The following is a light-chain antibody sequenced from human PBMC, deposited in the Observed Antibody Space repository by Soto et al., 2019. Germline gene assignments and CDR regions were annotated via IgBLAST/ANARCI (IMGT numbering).Light chain of an antibody. Sequence: DIQMTQSPSSLYASVGDRVTITCQASQDISNHLNLYQQTSGKAPKLLIYVAYNLETGFPSRFTGGQSGTHCTCTIASLQPEDVATYFCQQGGNLPPTFVGGTKVEI. CDR1: QDISNH. CDR3: QQGGNLPPT. V-gene: IGKV1-33*01. CDR2: VAY. J-gene: IGKJ4*01.